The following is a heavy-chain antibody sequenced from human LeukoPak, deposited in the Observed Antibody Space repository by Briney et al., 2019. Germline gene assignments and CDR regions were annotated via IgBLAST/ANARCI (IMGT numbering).Heavy chain of an antibody. CDR3: ARGRRSGSYYFPGTQNNWFDP. V-gene: IGHV4-38-2*02. D-gene: IGHD1-26*01. CDR1: GYSISSGYY. Sequence: PSETLSLTCTVSGYSISSGYYWGWIRQPPGQGLEWIGEINHSGSTNYNPSLKSRVTISVDTSKNQFSLKLSSVTAADTAVYYCARGRRSGSYYFPGTQNNWFDPWGQGTLVTVSS. J-gene: IGHJ5*02. CDR2: INHSGST.